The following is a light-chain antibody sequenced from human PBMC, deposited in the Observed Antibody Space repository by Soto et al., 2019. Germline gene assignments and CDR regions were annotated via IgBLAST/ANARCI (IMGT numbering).Light chain of an antibody. Sequence: QSALTQPASVSGSPGQSITISCTGSSSDVGGYNYVSWYQQHPGKAPKLMMFDVSNRPSGVSDRFSGSKSGNTASLTISGLQAEDGADYYCSSYVSSGTLVVFGGGTKLTVL. CDR2: DVS. CDR3: SSYVSSGTLVV. CDR1: SSDVGGYNY. V-gene: IGLV2-14*01. J-gene: IGLJ2*01.